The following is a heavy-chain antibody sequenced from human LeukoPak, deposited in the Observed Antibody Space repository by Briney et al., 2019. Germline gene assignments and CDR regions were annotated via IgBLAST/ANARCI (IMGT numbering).Heavy chain of an antibody. CDR2: IYPGDSDT. D-gene: IGHD4-17*01. CDR1: GYXFTSYW. Sequence: GESLKISCNGSGYXFTSYWIGWVRQMPGKGLEWMGIIYPGDSDTRYSPSFQGQVTISADKSISTAYLQWSSLKASDTAMYYCARPQATVTTQAFDIWGQGTMVTVSS. CDR3: ARPQATVTTQAFDI. J-gene: IGHJ3*02. V-gene: IGHV5-51*01.